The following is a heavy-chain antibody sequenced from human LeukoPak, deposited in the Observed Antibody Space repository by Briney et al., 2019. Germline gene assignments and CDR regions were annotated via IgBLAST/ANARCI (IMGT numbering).Heavy chain of an antibody. Sequence: TSETLSLTCTVSGGSISSSSYYWGWIRQPPGKGLEWIGSIYYSGSTFYNPSLKSRVTISVDTSKNQFSLKLSSVTAADTAVYYCARLPYYYGSGNSYWGQGTLVTVS. D-gene: IGHD3-10*01. CDR2: IYYSGST. CDR3: ARLPYYYGSGNSY. J-gene: IGHJ4*02. V-gene: IGHV4-39*01. CDR1: GGSISSSSYY.